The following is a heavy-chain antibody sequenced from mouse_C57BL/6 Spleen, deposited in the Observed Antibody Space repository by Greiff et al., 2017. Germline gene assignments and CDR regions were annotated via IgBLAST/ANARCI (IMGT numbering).Heavy chain of an antibody. Sequence: VQLQQPGAELVKPGASVKLSCKASGYTFTSYWMCWVKRRPGQGLEWIGMIHPNSGSTNYNEKFKSKATVTVDKSSSKAYVQRSSLTSEDSAVYYCARFGTGTGGGYFDVWGTGTTVAVSS. J-gene: IGHJ1*03. V-gene: IGHV1-64*01. CDR2: IHPNSGST. CDR3: ARFGTGTGGGYFDV. CDR1: GYTFTSYW. D-gene: IGHD4-1*01.